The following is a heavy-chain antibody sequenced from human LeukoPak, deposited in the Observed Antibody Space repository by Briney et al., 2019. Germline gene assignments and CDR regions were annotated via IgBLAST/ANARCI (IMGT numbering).Heavy chain of an antibody. D-gene: IGHD6-13*01. CDR1: GFTFSAYW. Sequence: GGSLRLSCAASGFTFSAYWMNWVRQAPGKGLEWVSYISSGSSTIYYADSVKGRFTISRDNAKNSLYLQMNSLRAEDTAVYYCARDSSSWYVDAFDIWGQGTMVTVSS. J-gene: IGHJ3*02. V-gene: IGHV3-48*01. CDR3: ARDSSSWYVDAFDI. CDR2: ISSGSSTI.